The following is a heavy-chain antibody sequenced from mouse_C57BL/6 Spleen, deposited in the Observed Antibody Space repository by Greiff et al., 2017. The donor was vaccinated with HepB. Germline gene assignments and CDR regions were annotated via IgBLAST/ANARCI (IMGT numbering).Heavy chain of an antibody. CDR2: IDPSDSYT. J-gene: IGHJ1*03. CDR1: GYTFTSYW. D-gene: IGHD1-1*01. Sequence: VQLQQSGAELVMPGASVKLSCKASGYTFTSYWMHWVKQRPGQGLEWIGEIDPSDSYTNYNQKFKGKSTLTVDKSSSTAYMQLSSLTSEDSAFYYCAKNYGSSYQSFDWYFDVWGTGTTVTVSS. CDR3: AKNYGSSYQSFDWYFDV. V-gene: IGHV1-69*01.